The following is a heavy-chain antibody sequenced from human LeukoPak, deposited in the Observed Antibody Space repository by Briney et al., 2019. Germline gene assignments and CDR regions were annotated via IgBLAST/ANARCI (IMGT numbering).Heavy chain of an antibody. D-gene: IGHD4-4*01. CDR2: MNPNSGNT. CDR3: ARGDDYTGGYGMDV. CDR1: GYTFTSYG. Sequence: ASVKVSCKASGYTFTSYGISWVRQATGQGLEWMGWMNPNSGNTGYAQKFQGRVTMTRNTSISTAYMELSSLRSEDTAVYYCARGDDYTGGYGMDVWGQGTTVTVSS. V-gene: IGHV1-8*01. J-gene: IGHJ6*02.